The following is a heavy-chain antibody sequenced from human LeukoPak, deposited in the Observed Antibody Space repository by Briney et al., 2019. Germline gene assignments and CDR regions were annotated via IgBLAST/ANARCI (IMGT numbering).Heavy chain of an antibody. J-gene: IGHJ4*02. CDR3: ARISRLWELLPEAYYFND. V-gene: IGHV1-2*02. Sequence: ASVKVSCKASGYTFTGYYMHWVRQAPGQGLEWMGWINPNSGGTNYAQKFQGRVTLTRDASINTAYMELSRLRSDDTAVYYCARISRLWELLPEAYYFNDWGQGTLVTVSS. CDR1: GYTFTGYY. CDR2: INPNSGGT. D-gene: IGHD1-26*01.